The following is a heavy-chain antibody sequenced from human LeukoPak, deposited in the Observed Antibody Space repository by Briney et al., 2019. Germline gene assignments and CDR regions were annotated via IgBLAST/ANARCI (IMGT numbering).Heavy chain of an antibody. Sequence: PGGSLRLSCAASGFTFSSYALSWVRQAPGKGLEWVSGITANGSGKFYADSVRGRFTISRDNSKNSLYLEVNSLRADDSAVYYCARHSSSWSHSDYWGQGTLVTVSS. V-gene: IGHV3-23*01. CDR2: ITANGSGK. J-gene: IGHJ4*02. CDR3: ARHSSSWSHSDY. D-gene: IGHD6-13*01. CDR1: GFTFSSYA.